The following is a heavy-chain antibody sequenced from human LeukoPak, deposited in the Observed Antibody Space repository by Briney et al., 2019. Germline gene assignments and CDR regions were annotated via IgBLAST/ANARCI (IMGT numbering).Heavy chain of an antibody. J-gene: IGHJ4*02. CDR3: AAVMGDDSSGYFDY. CDR2: IVVGSGNT. CDR1: GFSFTSSA. D-gene: IGHD3-22*01. Sequence: ASVKVSRKASGFSFTSSAMQWVRQARGQRLEWIGWIVVGSGNTNYAQKLQERVTITRDMSTSTAYMELSSLRSEDTAVYYCAAVMGDDSSGYFDYWGQGPLVTVPS. V-gene: IGHV1-58*02.